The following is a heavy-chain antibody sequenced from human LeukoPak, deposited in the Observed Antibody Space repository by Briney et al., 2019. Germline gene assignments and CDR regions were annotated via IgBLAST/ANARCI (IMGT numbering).Heavy chain of an antibody. Sequence: PSETLSLTCTVSGVSISSHYWSWIRQSPGKGLEWIGNIYYTGSTNYNPSLESRVAISIDTSKNQFSLTLNSVTAADAAVYYCASAGNPHYFDFWGLGPLITVSS. V-gene: IGHV4-59*11. CDR1: GVSISSHY. CDR2: IYYTGST. J-gene: IGHJ4*02. CDR3: ASAGNPHYFDF.